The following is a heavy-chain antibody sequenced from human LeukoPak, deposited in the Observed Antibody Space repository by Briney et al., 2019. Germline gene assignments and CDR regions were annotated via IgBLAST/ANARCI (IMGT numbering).Heavy chain of an antibody. CDR2: INHSGRT. V-gene: IGHV4-34*01. Sequence: PSETLSLTCVVYGGSFSGYYWTWIRQPPGKGLEWIGEINHSGRTNYKPSLKSRVTISVDTSKNQVSLKLSSVNAADTAVDYCARVKLREQQPPDVFDLWGPGTVVTVSS. CDR1: GGSFSGYY. D-gene: IGHD1/OR15-1a*01. CDR3: ARVKLREQQPPDVFDL. J-gene: IGHJ3*01.